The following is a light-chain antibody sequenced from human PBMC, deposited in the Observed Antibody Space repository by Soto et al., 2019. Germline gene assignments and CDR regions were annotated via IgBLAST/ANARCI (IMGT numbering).Light chain of an antibody. V-gene: IGKV3-20*01. CDR2: GAS. CDR3: QQYGSSPPRT. Sequence: IVFTHSPGTLSFSPWKRSTLSFSSIQSVSSSYLAWYQQKPGQAPRLLIYGASSRATGIPDRFSGSGSGTDFTLTISRLEPEDFAVYYCQQYGSSPPRTFGQGTKVDIK. CDR1: QSVSSSY. J-gene: IGKJ1*01.